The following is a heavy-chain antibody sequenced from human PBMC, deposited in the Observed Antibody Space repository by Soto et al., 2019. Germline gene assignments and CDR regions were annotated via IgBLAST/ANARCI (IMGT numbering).Heavy chain of an antibody. D-gene: IGHD6-6*01. CDR1: GYTFTGYY. CDR2: INPNSGGT. Sequence: QVQLVQSGAEVKKPGASVKVSCKASGYTFTGYYMHWVRQAPGQGLEWMGWINPNSGGTNYAQKFQGRVNMTRDTSISTAYMELSRLRSDDTAVYYCARDGAYSSSAAGADYYYYGMDVWGQGTTVTVSS. V-gene: IGHV1-2*02. CDR3: ARDGAYSSSAAGADYYYYGMDV. J-gene: IGHJ6*02.